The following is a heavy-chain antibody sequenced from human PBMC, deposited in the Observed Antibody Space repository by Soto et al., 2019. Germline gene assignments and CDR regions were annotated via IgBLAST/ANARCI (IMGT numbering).Heavy chain of an antibody. CDR3: AREDGELLVEGLFDY. D-gene: IGHD1-26*01. Sequence: QVQLVESGGGVVQPGRSLRLSCAASGFTFSSYGMHWVRQAPGKGLEWVAVIWYDGSNKYYADSVKGRFTISRDNSKNTLYLQMNSLRAVDTAVYYCAREDGELLVEGLFDYWGQGTLVTVSS. CDR1: GFTFSSYG. CDR2: IWYDGSNK. J-gene: IGHJ4*02. V-gene: IGHV3-33*01.